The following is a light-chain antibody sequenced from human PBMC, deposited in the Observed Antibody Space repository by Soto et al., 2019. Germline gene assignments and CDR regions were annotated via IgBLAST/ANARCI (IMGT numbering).Light chain of an antibody. CDR1: QSVSSNY. J-gene: IGKJ1*01. Sequence: EIVLTQSPGTLSLSPGERATLSCRASQSVSSNYLAWYQRKPGQAPRLLIYGASNRATGIPNRFSGSGSGTDFTLTITTLEPEDFVLYYCQQYGSSPPTFGQGTKVEI. V-gene: IGKV3-20*01. CDR3: QQYGSSPPT. CDR2: GAS.